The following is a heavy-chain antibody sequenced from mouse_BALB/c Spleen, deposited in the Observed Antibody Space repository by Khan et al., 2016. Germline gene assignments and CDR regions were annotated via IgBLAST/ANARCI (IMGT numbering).Heavy chain of an antibody. V-gene: IGHV2-5*01. Sequence: QVQLQQSGPGLVQPSQSLSITCTVSGFSITSYGVHWVRQSPGKGLEWLGVIWRGGITAYNAPSMSRLSITKDSTKSRVFFKMNRQQDDDTAIYYCANSLLRKRGSYWSCDVWGAGTTVTVSS. CDR2: IWRGGIT. D-gene: IGHD1-2*01. J-gene: IGHJ1*01. CDR3: ANSLLRKRGSYWSCDV. CDR1: GFSITSYG.